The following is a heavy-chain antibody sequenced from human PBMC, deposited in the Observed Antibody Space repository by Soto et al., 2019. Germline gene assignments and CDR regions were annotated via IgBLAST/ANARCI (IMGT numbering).Heavy chain of an antibody. CDR1: GYSFTSYL. D-gene: IGHD3-3*01. CDR2: NDPSESYT. CDR3: ARQVDGCWSGYPMINYYYGMDV. V-gene: IGHV5-10-1*01. Sequence: LGESLKISRKGSGYSFTSYLLSCVRQMPWKGLDWMVRNDPSESYTNYSPSFQGHVTISADKYISTAYLQGSSLKASDTAMYYCARQVDGCWSGYPMINYYYGMDVWGQGTTVTVSS. J-gene: IGHJ6*02.